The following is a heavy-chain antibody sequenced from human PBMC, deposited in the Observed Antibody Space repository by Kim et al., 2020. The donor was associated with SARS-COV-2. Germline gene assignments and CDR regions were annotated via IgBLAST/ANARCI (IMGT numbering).Heavy chain of an antibody. CDR2: TYYRSKWYN. CDR1: GDSVSSNSAA. V-gene: IGHV6-1*01. D-gene: IGHD1-7*01. CDR3: ANPPPQIFRELRFDY. Sequence: SQTLSLTCAISGDSVSSNSAAWNWIRQSPSRGLEWLGRTYYRSKWYNDYAVSVKSRITINPDTSKNQFSLQLNSVTPEDTAVYYCANPPPQIFRELRFDYWGQGTLVPVSS. J-gene: IGHJ4*02.